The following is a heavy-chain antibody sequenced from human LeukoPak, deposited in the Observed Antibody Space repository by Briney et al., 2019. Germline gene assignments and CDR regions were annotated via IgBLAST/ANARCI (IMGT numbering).Heavy chain of an antibody. CDR2: ISAYNGNT. V-gene: IGHV1-18*01. CDR3: ARSLADIVLMVYASPFDY. D-gene: IGHD2-8*01. CDR1: GYTFTSYG. Sequence: ASVKVSCKASGYTFTSYGISWVRQAPGQGLEWMGWISAYNGNTNYARKLQGRVTMTTDASTSTAYMELRSLRSDDTAVYYCARSLADIVLMVYASPFDYWGQGTLATVSS. J-gene: IGHJ4*02.